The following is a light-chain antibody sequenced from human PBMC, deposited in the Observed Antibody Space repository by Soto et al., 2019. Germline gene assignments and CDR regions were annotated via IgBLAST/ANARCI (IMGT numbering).Light chain of an antibody. J-gene: IGKJ5*01. CDR2: DAS. Sequence: EIVLTQSPATLSLSPGERATLSCRASQSVSSYLAWYQQKPGQAPRLLIYDASNRATGIPARFSGSVSVTHFTLTISSLEPEDFAVYYCQQRSNWPPITFGQGTRLEIK. CDR1: QSVSSY. CDR3: QQRSNWPPIT. V-gene: IGKV3-11*01.